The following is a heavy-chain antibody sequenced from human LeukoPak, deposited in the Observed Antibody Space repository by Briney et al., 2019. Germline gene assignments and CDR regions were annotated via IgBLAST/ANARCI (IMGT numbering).Heavy chain of an antibody. CDR2: INHSGST. J-gene: IGHJ6*04. D-gene: IGHD6-13*01. V-gene: IGHV4-34*01. CDR3: ATGIAAAGTSGYYYYYYGMDV. CDR1: GGSFSGYY. Sequence: SETLSLTCAVYGGSFSGYYWSWIRQPPGKGLEWIGEINHSGSTNYNPSLKSRVTISVDTSKNQFSLKLSSVTAADTAVYYCATGIAAAGTSGYYYYYYGMDVWSKGTTVTVSS.